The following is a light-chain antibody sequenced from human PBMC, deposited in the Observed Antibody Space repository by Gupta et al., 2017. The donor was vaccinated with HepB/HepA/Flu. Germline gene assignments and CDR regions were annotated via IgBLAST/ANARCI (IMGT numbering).Light chain of an antibody. CDR1: SSDTGSYNL. V-gene: IGLV2-23*02. Sequence: QAALTQPASVSGSPGQSITISCTGTSSDTGSYNLVSWYQQYPGKPPKLMIYEVKKRPGVSNRFSGSNSGNTASLTISGLQAEDEADYYCCSYAGSSTWVFGGGTKLTVL. CDR3: CSYAGSSTWV. J-gene: IGLJ3*02. CDR2: EVK.